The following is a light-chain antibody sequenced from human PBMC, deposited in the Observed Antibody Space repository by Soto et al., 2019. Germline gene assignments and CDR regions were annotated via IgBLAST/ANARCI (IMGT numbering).Light chain of an antibody. V-gene: IGLV2-14*01. Sequence: QSALTQPASVSGSPGQSITISCTGTSSDVGGYNYVSWYQQHPGKAPKLMIYEVSNRSSGVSNRFSGSKSGNTAPLTISGLQAEDEADYYCSSYTSSSTYVFGTGTKVTVL. CDR2: EVS. CDR1: SSDVGGYNY. CDR3: SSYTSSSTYV. J-gene: IGLJ1*01.